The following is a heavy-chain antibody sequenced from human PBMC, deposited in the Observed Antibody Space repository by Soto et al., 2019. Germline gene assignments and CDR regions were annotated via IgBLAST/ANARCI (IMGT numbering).Heavy chain of an antibody. CDR3: ARDGLTGTTYYYGMDV. V-gene: IGHV1-18*01. CDR1: GYTFTSYG. Sequence: ASVKVSCKASGYTFTSYGISWVRQAPGQGLEWMGWISAYNGNTNYAQKLQGRVTMTTDISTSTAYMELRSLRSDDTAVYYCARDGLTGTTYYYGMDVWGQGTTVTVSS. CDR2: ISAYNGNT. D-gene: IGHD1-7*01. J-gene: IGHJ6*02.